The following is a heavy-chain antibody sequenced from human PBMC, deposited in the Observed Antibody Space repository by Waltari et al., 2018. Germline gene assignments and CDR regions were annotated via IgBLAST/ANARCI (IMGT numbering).Heavy chain of an antibody. D-gene: IGHD1-1*01. CDR2: IYYSGST. Sequence: GGRLRASAGKGLEWIGGIYYSGSTDYNPTLKSRVTISGDTSKNQFSLKLSSVTAADTAVYYCARHLKKMEYRFDPWGQGTLVTVSS. J-gene: IGHJ5*02. CDR3: ARHLKKMEYRFDP. V-gene: IGHV4-39*01.